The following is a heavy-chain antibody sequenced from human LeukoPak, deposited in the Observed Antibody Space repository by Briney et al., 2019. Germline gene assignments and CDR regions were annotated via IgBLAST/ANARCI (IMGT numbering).Heavy chain of an antibody. CDR2: ISSSSRYI. V-gene: IGHV3-21*04. Sequence: GGSLRLSCAASGFTFSSYGMSWVRQAPGKGLEWVSSISSSSRYIYYADSVKGRFTISRDNSKNTLYLQMNSLRAEDTAIYYCAKVAGSGGYFPEYWGQGSLVTVSS. D-gene: IGHD3-10*01. CDR1: GFTFSSYG. J-gene: IGHJ4*02. CDR3: AKVAGSGGYFPEY.